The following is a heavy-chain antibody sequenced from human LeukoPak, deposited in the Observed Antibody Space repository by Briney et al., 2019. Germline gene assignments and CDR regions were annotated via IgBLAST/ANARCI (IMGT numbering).Heavy chain of an antibody. V-gene: IGHV3-48*03. Sequence: GRSLRLSCAASGFTFSSFEMNWVRQAPGKGLEWVSYISSSGNSIYYADSVKGRFTISRDNSKNTLYLQMNGLRAEDTAVYYCAKGYDYRSGAGSFDYWGQGTLVTVSS. CDR2: ISSSGNSI. D-gene: IGHD3-10*01. CDR3: AKGYDYRSGAGSFDY. J-gene: IGHJ4*02. CDR1: GFTFSSFE.